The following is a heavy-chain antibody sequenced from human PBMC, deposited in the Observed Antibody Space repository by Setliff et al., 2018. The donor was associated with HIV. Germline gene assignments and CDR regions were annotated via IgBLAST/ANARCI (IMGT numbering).Heavy chain of an antibody. CDR1: GYTFTAYY. CDR2: INPNSGGT. Sequence: ASVKVSCKASGYTFTAYYIHWVRQAPGQGLEWMGRINPNSGGTNYAQKFQGRVTVTRDTSISTAYMELRSLRSDDTAVYYCARRTIDYYYMDVWGKGTTVTVSS. J-gene: IGHJ6*03. CDR3: ARRTIDYYYMDV. V-gene: IGHV1-2*06.